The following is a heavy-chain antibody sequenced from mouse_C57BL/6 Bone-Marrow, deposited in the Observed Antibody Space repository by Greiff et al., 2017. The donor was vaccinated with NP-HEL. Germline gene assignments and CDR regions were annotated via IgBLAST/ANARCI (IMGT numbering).Heavy chain of an antibody. CDR1: GYTFTSYG. V-gene: IGHV1-81*01. CDR3: ARIPYYYGSSYCDY. J-gene: IGHJ2*01. CDR2: IYPRSGNT. D-gene: IGHD1-1*01. Sequence: QVQLQQSGAELARPGASVKLSCKASGYTFTSYGISWVKQRTGQGLEWIGEIYPRSGNTYYNEKFKGKATLTADKSSSTAYMELRSLTSEDSAVYVCARIPYYYGSSYCDYWGQGTTLTVSS.